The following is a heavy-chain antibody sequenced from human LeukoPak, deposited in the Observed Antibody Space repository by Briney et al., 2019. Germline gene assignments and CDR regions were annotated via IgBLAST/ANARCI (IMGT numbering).Heavy chain of an antibody. D-gene: IGHD3-9*01. Sequence: SGGPLRLSCAASGFTFSSYWMSWVRQAPGKGLEWVANIKQDGSEKYYVDSVKGRFTISRDNAKNSLYLQMNSLRAEDTAVYYCARGTYDRGAPGTDYFDYWGQGTLVTVSS. CDR3: ARGTYDRGAPGTDYFDY. V-gene: IGHV3-7*01. CDR2: IKQDGSEK. J-gene: IGHJ4*02. CDR1: GFTFSSYW.